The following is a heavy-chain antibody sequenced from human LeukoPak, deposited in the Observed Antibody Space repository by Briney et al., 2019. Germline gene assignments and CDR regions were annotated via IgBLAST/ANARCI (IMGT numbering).Heavy chain of an antibody. D-gene: IGHD6-19*01. V-gene: IGHV3-23*01. CDR2: ISGSGGST. J-gene: IGHJ4*02. Sequence: GGSLRLSCAASGFTFSSYAMSWVRQAPGKGLEWVSAISGSGGSTYYADSVKGRFATSRDNSKNTLYLQMNSLRAEDTAVYYCAKNTQWLPHVWGQGTLVTVSS. CDR1: GFTFSSYA. CDR3: AKNTQWLPHV.